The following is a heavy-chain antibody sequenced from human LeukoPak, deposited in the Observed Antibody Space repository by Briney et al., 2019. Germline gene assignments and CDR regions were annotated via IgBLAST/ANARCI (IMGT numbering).Heavy chain of an antibody. D-gene: IGHD2-8*02. J-gene: IGHJ4*02. CDR3: ATYRQVLLPFES. CDR2: IRYDGSNK. V-gene: IGHV3-30*02. CDR1: GFTFSSYG. Sequence: PGGSLRLSCAASGFTFSSYGMSWVRQAPGKGLEWVAFIRYDGSNKYYADSVRGRFTISRDNSKSTLSLQMNSLRAEDTAIYYCATYRQVLLPFESWGQGTLVTVSS.